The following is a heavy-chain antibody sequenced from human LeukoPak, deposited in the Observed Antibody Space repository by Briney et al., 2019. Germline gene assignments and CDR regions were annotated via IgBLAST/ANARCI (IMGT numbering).Heavy chain of an antibody. D-gene: IGHD6-13*01. CDR3: AKDKAAAYDY. CDR2: ISASGGST. V-gene: IGHV3-23*01. CDR1: GFTFSNYA. J-gene: IGHJ4*02. Sequence: PGGSLRLSCAASGFTFSNYAMSWVRQVPGKEPEWVSGISASGGSTYYADSVKGRFTISRDNSKNTLYLQMNSLRAEDTAVYYCAKDKAAAYDYWGQGTLVTVSS.